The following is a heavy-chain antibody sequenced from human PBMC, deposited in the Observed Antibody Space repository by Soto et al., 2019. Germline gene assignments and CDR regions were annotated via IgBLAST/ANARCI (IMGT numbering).Heavy chain of an antibody. CDR1: GFTFSSYA. J-gene: IGHJ3*02. V-gene: IGHV3-23*01. D-gene: IGHD2-8*01. Sequence: EVQLLESGGGLVQPGGSLRLSCAASGFTFSSYAMSWVRQAPGKGLEWVSAISGSGGSTYYADSVKGRFTISRDNSKNTLYLQMNSLRAEDTAVYYCAKDIVLMVYAIGAFDIWGQGTMVTVSS. CDR2: ISGSGGST. CDR3: AKDIVLMVYAIGAFDI.